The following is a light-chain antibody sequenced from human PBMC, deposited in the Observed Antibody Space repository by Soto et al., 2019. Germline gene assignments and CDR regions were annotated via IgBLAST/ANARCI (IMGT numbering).Light chain of an antibody. CDR1: QSISSW. V-gene: IGKV1-5*03. CDR2: KAS. CDR3: QQYESYPMT. J-gene: IGKJ4*01. Sequence: DSQMTQYPSTLSASVGDRVTITCRASQSISSWLAWYQQKPGKAPKLLISKASTLQSGVPPRFSGSGYGTEFTLTISSLQPDDFATYYCQQYESYPMTFGGGTKV.